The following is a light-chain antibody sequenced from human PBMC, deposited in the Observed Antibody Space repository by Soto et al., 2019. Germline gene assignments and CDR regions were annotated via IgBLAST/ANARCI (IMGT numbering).Light chain of an antibody. Sequence: DIVMTQSPLSLPVTPGEPASISCRSSQSLLHSDGFNYFDWYLQKPGQSPQLLIYLGSNRASGVPDRFSGSGSGTDFTLKISRVEAEDVGIYYCMQALQTPPTFGKGTKVEIK. V-gene: IGKV2-28*01. CDR3: MQALQTPPT. CDR1: QSLLHSDGFNY. CDR2: LGS. J-gene: IGKJ1*01.